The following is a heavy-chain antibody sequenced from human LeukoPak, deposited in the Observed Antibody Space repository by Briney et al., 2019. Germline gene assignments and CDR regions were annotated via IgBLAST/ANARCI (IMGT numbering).Heavy chain of an antibody. CDR2: SNAGNGNT. J-gene: IGHJ6*02. Sequence: GASVKVSCTASRYTFTTYAMHWVRQAPGQRLEWMGWSNAGNGNTKYSQEFQGRVTITRDTSASTAYMELSSLRSEDMAVYYCARGRAADYYGMDVWGQGTTVTVSS. CDR1: RYTFTTYA. D-gene: IGHD6-13*01. V-gene: IGHV1-3*02. CDR3: ARGRAADYYGMDV.